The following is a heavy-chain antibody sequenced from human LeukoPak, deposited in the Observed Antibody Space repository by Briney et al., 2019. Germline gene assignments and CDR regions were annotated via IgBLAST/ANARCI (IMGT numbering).Heavy chain of an antibody. Sequence: GGSLRLSCAASGFTFSSYEMNWVRQAPGKGLEWISYIDSTGSTIHYADSVKGRFTISRDNAKKSLYLQMNSLTVDDTAVYYCARDLGSRSGWPFDYWGQGILVTVSS. D-gene: IGHD6-19*01. CDR2: IDSTGSTI. J-gene: IGHJ4*02. V-gene: IGHV3-48*03. CDR3: ARDLGSRSGWPFDY. CDR1: GFTFSSYE.